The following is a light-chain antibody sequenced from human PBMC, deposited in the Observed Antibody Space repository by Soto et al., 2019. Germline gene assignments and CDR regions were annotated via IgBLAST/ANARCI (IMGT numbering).Light chain of an antibody. J-gene: IGKJ4*01. CDR1: QGIKNC. Sequence: DIQVTQHPSSLSASVGDRVTITCRASQGIKNCLAWYQQKPGETPKLLIYAASTLESGIPPRFSGSGSGTDFTLTINNLQPEDVATYYCQRYYNAPFTFGGGTKVEIK. CDR2: AAS. V-gene: IGKV1-27*01. CDR3: QRYYNAPFT.